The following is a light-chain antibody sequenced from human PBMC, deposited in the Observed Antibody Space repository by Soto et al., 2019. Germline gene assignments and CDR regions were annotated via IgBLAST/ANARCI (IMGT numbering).Light chain of an antibody. CDR2: DVS. V-gene: IGLV2-14*01. Sequence: QSVLTQPDSVSGSPGQSITISCTGTSSDVGGYNYVSWYQQHPGKAPKLMIYDVSNRPSGVSNRFSGSKSGNTASLTISGLQAEDEADYYCSSYTSSSTLNYVFGTGTKLTVL. CDR1: SSDVGGYNY. CDR3: SSYTSSSTLNYV. J-gene: IGLJ1*01.